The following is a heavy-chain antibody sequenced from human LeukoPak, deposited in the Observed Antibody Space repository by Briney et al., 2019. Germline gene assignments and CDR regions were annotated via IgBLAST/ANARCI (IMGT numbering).Heavy chain of an antibody. D-gene: IGHD1-7*01. J-gene: IGHJ6*03. CDR1: GFTFSSHA. CDR2: ISGSGGST. V-gene: IGHV3-23*01. Sequence: GGSLRLSCAASGFTFSSHAMSWVRQAPGKGLEWVSAISGSGGSTYYADSVKGRFTISRDNSKNTLYLQMNSLRVEDMAVYYCAKAGRQIKTGTKSYYYYYMDVWGKGTTVTVSS. CDR3: AKAGRQIKTGTKSYYYYYMDV.